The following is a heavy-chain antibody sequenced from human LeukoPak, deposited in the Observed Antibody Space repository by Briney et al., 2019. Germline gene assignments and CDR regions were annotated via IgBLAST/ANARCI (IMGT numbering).Heavy chain of an antibody. J-gene: IGHJ5*02. Sequence: GGSMRLSCAASGFIFPDYWMHWVRQAPGKELVWVARIRGDGRATTYADSVKGRFTISRDNAMSTVFLQMKSLRAEDTAVYYCAKGWLERPSPGLDPWGQGTLVTVSS. D-gene: IGHD1-1*01. CDR2: IRGDGRAT. CDR3: AKGWLERPSPGLDP. CDR1: GFIFPDYW. V-gene: IGHV3-74*03.